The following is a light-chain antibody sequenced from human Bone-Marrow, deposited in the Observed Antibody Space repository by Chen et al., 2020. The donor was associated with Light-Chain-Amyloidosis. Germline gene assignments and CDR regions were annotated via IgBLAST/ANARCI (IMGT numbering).Light chain of an antibody. CDR1: NIGSTS. CDR2: DDS. J-gene: IGLJ3*02. CDR3: QVWDRSSDRPV. V-gene: IGLV3-21*02. Sequence: SYVLTQPSSVSVAPAQTATIPCGGNNIGSTSVHWYQQTPGQAPLLVVYDDSDRPSGIPERLSGSNSGNTATLTISRVEAGDEADYYCQVWDRSSDRPVFGGGTKLTVL.